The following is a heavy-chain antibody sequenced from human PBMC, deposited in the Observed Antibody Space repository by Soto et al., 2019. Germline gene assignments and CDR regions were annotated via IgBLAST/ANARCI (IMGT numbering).Heavy chain of an antibody. V-gene: IGHV4-30-4*01. CDR2: IYYSGST. D-gene: IGHD3-3*01. J-gene: IGHJ4*02. CDR3: ARVVDQRTIFGVVYYFDY. CDR1: GGSISSGDYY. Sequence: PSETLSLTCTVSGGSISSGDYYWSWIRQPPGKGLEWIGYIYYSGSTYYNPSLKSRVTISVDTSKNQFSLKLSSVTAADTAVYYCARVVDQRTIFGVVYYFDYWGQGTLVTVSS.